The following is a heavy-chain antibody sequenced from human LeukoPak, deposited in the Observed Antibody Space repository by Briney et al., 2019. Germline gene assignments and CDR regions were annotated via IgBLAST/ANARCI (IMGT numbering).Heavy chain of an antibody. Sequence: GESLKISCKGSGYSFTSYWIGWVRQMPGKGLEWMGIIYPGDSDTRYSPSFQGQVTISADKSISTAYLQWSSLKAPDTAMYYCARLGSGYSSGWYTDYWGQGTLVTVSS. CDR2: IYPGDSDT. D-gene: IGHD6-19*01. CDR3: ARLGSGYSSGWYTDY. CDR1: GYSFTSYW. J-gene: IGHJ4*02. V-gene: IGHV5-51*01.